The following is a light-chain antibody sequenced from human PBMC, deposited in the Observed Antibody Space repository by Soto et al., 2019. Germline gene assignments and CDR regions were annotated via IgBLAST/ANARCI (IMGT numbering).Light chain of an antibody. Sequence: QFALTQPPSASGSPGQSVTISCTGTSSDVGGYNYVSWYQQYPGKAPKLMIYEVSKRPSGVPDRFSGSKSGNTASLTVSGLQAEDAADYYCSSCAGSNELRIFGGGTQLTVL. CDR2: EVS. V-gene: IGLV2-8*01. CDR1: SSDVGGYNY. J-gene: IGLJ2*01. CDR3: SSCAGSNELRI.